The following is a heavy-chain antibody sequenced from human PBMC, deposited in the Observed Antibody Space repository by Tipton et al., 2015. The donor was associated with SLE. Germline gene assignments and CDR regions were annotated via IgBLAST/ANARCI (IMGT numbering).Heavy chain of an antibody. Sequence: QVQLVQSGAEVKKPGSSVKVSCKASGGTFSSYTISWVRQAPGQGLEWMGWISAYNGNTNYAQKLQGRVTMTTDTSTSTAYMELRNLRSDDTAVYYCARSMVRGVTVAYYMDVWGKGTTVTVSS. J-gene: IGHJ6*03. CDR3: ARSMVRGVTVAYYMDV. CDR1: GGTFSSYT. D-gene: IGHD3-10*01. V-gene: IGHV1-18*01. CDR2: ISAYNGNT.